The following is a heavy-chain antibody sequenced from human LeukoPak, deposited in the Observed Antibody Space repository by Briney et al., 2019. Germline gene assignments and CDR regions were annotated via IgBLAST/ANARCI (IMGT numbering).Heavy chain of an antibody. V-gene: IGHV3-11*01. CDR3: RIGMCFGNISPAAFAM. CDR2: INISGSTI. D-gene: IGHD2/OR15-2a*01. Sequence: PGGSLRLSCTASGFTLSDYYMNWIRQAPGKGLEWISDINISGSTIHYADSVRGRFTISRDNAKKSLYLQMNSMRADNTAVYYCRIGMCFGNISPAAFAMGGGGTVLTVP. J-gene: IGHJ3*02. CDR1: GFTLSDYY.